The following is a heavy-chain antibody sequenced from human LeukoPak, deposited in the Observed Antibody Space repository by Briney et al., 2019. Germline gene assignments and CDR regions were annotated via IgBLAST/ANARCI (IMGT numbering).Heavy chain of an antibody. D-gene: IGHD5-24*01. J-gene: IGHJ2*01. CDR2: IKSKTDGGTT. CDR3: ARDGGRWLQFRHWYFDL. V-gene: IGHV3-15*01. CDR1: GFTFSNAW. Sequence: PGGSLRLSCAASGFTFSNAWMSWVRQAPGKGLEWVGRIKSKTDGGTTDYAAPVRGRFTISRDDSKNTLYLQMNSLRAEDTAVYYCARDGGRWLQFRHWYFDLWGRGTLVTVSS.